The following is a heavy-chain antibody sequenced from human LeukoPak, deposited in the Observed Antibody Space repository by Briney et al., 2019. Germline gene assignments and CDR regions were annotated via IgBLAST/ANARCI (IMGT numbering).Heavy chain of an antibody. V-gene: IGHV4-34*01. D-gene: IGHD3-3*01. CDR3: ARVRTIFGVVRPSYYYYMDV. CDR1: GGSFSGYY. J-gene: IGHJ6*03. Sequence: SETLSLTCAVYGGSFSGYYWSWIRQPPGKGLEWIGEINHSGSTNYNPSLKSRVTISVDTSKNQLSLKLSSVTAADTAVYYCARVRTIFGVVRPSYYYYMDVWGKGTTVTVSS. CDR2: INHSGST.